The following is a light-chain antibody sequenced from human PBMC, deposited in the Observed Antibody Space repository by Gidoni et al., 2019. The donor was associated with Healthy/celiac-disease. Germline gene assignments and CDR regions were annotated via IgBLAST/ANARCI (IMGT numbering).Light chain of an antibody. CDR1: QSVSSSY. CDR2: GAS. CDR3: QQYGSSPT. V-gene: IGKV3-20*01. J-gene: IGKJ4*01. Sequence: IVLTQTPGTPSLSPGARATLSCRASQSVSSSYLAWYQQKPGQAPRLLIYGASRSATGIPDRFSGSGSGTDFTLTISRLEAEDFAVYYCQQYGSSPTFGGGTKVEIK.